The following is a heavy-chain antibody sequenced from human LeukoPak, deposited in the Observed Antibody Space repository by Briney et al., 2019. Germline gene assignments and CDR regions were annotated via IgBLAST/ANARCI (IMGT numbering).Heavy chain of an antibody. CDR3: AKDQRYATSYYYYGMDV. Sequence: GGSLRLSCAASGFTFSSYGMHWVRQAPGKGLEWVAVISYDGSNKYYADSVKGRFTISRDNSKNTLYLQMNSLRAEDTAVYYCAKDQRYATSYYYYGMDVWGQGTTVTVSS. CDR1: GFTFSSYG. V-gene: IGHV3-30*18. J-gene: IGHJ6*02. CDR2: ISYDGSNK. D-gene: IGHD2-2*01.